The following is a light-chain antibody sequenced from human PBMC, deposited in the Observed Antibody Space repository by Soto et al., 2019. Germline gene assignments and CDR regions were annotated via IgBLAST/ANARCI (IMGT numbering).Light chain of an antibody. J-gene: IGKJ2*02. CDR1: QSISSY. CDR2: AAS. CDR3: QQSYSTPCT. Sequence: DIETTQSPSSLSASVGDRVTITCRASQSISSYLNWYQQKPGKAPKLLIYAASSLQSGVPSRFSGSGSGTDFTLTISSLQPEDFATYYCQQSYSTPCTLGQGTKVDSK. V-gene: IGKV1-39*01.